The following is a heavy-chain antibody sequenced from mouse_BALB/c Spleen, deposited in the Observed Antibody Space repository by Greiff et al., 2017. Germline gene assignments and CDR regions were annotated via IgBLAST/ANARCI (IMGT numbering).Heavy chain of an antibody. J-gene: IGHJ2*01. CDR3: ARLHDYGYYFDY. D-gene: IGHD1-2*01. V-gene: IGHV4-1*02. CDR1: GFAFSRYW. CDR2: INPDSSTI. Sequence: EVKLLESGGGLVQPGGSLKLSCAASGFAFSRYWMSWVRQAPGKGLEWIGEINPDSSTINYTPSLKDKFIISRDNAKNTLYLQMSKVRSEDTALYYCARLHDYGYYFDYWGQGTTLTVSS.